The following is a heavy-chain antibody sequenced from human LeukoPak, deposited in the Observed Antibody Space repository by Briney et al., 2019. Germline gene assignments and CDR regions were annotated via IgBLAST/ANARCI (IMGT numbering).Heavy chain of an antibody. V-gene: IGHV4-39*02. D-gene: IGHD4-11*01. J-gene: IGHJ3*02. Sequence: PSETLSLTCTVSGGSISGSPYYWGWIRQPPGQGLEWVGNIYYSGTSYSNPSLQSRVTMSLDTSKNRFSLNLSSVTAADTARYYCARPTQSLLRRYDAFDIWGQGRMVIVSS. CDR1: GGSISGSPYY. CDR3: ARPTQSLLRRYDAFDI. CDR2: IYYSGTS.